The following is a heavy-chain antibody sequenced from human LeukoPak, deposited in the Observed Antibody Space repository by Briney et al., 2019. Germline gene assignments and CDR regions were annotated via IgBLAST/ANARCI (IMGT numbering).Heavy chain of an antibody. CDR3: ARYHCSSTSYYPEVSFDY. D-gene: IGHD2-2*01. Sequence: PGGSLRLSCAASGFTFSTYGMHWVRQAPGKGLEWVAFIRYDGSNKYYADSVKGRFTISRDNSKSTLYLQMNSLRAEDTAVYYCARYHCSSTSYYPEVSFDYWGQGTLVTVSS. J-gene: IGHJ4*02. CDR1: GFTFSTYG. V-gene: IGHV3-30*02. CDR2: IRYDGSNK.